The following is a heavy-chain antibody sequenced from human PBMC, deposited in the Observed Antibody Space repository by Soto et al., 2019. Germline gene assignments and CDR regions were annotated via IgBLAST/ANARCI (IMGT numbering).Heavy chain of an antibody. Sequence: SEPLSLTCTVSGGSISVYYWSWIRQPPGKGLEWIGYMYNTGSTVYNPSFKSRVTISVDTSKNQFSLKLNSVTAADTAVYYCARDLWGYCGTDCYPLDVWGQGTTVTVS. J-gene: IGHJ6*02. CDR2: MYNTGST. CDR3: ARDLWGYCGTDCYPLDV. D-gene: IGHD2-21*02. CDR1: GGSISVYY. V-gene: IGHV4-59*01.